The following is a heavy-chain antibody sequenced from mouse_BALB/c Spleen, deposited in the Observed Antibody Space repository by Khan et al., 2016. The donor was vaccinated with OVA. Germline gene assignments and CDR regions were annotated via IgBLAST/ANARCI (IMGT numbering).Heavy chain of an antibody. CDR2: ISPGSGTP. CDR3: ERENYYGSRHYAMDY. J-gene: IGHJ4*01. V-gene: IGHV1S41*01. Sequence: DLVKPGASVKLSCKASGYTFTSYWINWIKQRPGQGLEWIGRISPGSGTPYYNEMFKGKATLTVDISSNTAYIQLSSLSSEDSAVYFCERENYYGSRHYAMDYWGQGTSVTVSS. D-gene: IGHD1-1*01. CDR1: GYTFTSYW.